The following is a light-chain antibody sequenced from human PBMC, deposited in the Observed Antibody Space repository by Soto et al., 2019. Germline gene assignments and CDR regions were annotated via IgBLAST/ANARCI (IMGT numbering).Light chain of an antibody. CDR1: SSDVGSYNL. Sequence: QSALTQPASVSGSPGQSITISCTGTSSDVGSYNLVSWYQQHPGKAPKLMIYEGSKRPSGVSNRFSGSKSGNTASLTISGLQAEDEADYYCCSYAGSGTFEAVFGGGTQLTVL. V-gene: IGLV2-23*03. J-gene: IGLJ7*01. CDR2: EGS. CDR3: CSYAGSGTFEAV.